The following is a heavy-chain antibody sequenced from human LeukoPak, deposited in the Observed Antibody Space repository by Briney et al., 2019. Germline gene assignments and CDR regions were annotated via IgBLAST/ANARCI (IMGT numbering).Heavy chain of an antibody. CDR2: VSGIGDRT. V-gene: IGHV3-23*01. CDR3: AKDMVSSAWYYFDS. CDR1: GFTFRNYA. Sequence: GGSLRLSCAASGFTFRNYALSWVRQTPGTGVEWVSGVSGIGDRTYYADSVKGRFTISRDNSKNTLYLQMNSLRAEDTAVYYRAKDMVSSAWYYFDSWGQGTLVTVSS. D-gene: IGHD5-18*01. J-gene: IGHJ4*02.